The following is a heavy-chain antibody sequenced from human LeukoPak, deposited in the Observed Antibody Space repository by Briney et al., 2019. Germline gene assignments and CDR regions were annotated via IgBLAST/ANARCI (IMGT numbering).Heavy chain of an antibody. V-gene: IGHV1-24*01. D-gene: IGHD6-6*01. Sequence: GASVKVSCKVSGYTLTELSMHWVRQAPGKGLEWMGGFDPEDGETIYAQKFQGRVTMTEDTSTDTAYMELSSLRSEDTAVYYCATDHTLDRGSSSVQWGAFDIWGQGTMVIVSS. CDR1: GYTLTELS. CDR3: ATDHTLDRGSSSVQWGAFDI. J-gene: IGHJ3*02. CDR2: FDPEDGET.